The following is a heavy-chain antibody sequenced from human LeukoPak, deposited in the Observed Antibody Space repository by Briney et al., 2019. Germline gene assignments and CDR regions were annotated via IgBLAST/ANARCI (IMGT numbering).Heavy chain of an antibody. D-gene: IGHD3-22*01. CDR2: INPNSGGT. J-gene: IGHJ4*02. V-gene: IGHV1-2*02. CDR3: ARGGGYDSSGYYLDY. CDR1: GYTFTGYY. Sequence: ASVKVSCKASGYTFTGYYMHWVRQAPGQGLEWMGWINPNSGGTNYAQKFQGRVTMTRDTSTSTVYMELSSLRSEDTAVYYCARGGGYDSSGYYLDYWGQGTLVTVSS.